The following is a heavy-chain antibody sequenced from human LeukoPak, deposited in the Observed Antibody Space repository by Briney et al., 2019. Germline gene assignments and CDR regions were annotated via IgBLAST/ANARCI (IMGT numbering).Heavy chain of an antibody. CDR1: GYTFTGYY. D-gene: IGHD3-16*01. Sequence: RASVKVSCKASGYTFTGYYMHWVRQAPGQGLEWMGRINPNSGDTNYAQKFQGRVTMTRDTSISTAYMELSRLRSDDTAVYYCARVRYRLAETYIDYWGQGTLVTVSS. CDR3: ARVRYRLAETYIDY. J-gene: IGHJ4*02. CDR2: INPNSGDT. V-gene: IGHV1-2*06.